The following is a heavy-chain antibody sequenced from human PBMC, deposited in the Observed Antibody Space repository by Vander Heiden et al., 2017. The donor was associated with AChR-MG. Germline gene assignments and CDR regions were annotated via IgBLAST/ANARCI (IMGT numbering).Heavy chain of an antibody. CDR2: ISHDGSSQ. V-gene: IGHV3-30*18. Sequence: QVQLVDSGGGVVQPGRSLRLSCDASGFTFRAYAMHWVRQAPGRGLEWVAVISHDGSSQYYAGSVRGRFTISRDNSRNTIYLQMNSLRAEDTAVYYCAKDGNDYADYGGDAFDFWGQGTGVTVSS. CDR1: GFTFRAYA. D-gene: IGHD4-17*01. J-gene: IGHJ3*01. CDR3: AKDGNDYADYGGDAFDF.